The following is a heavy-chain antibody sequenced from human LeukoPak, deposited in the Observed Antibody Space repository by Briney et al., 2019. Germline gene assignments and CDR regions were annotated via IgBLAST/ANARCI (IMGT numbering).Heavy chain of an antibody. CDR2: IYTSGST. J-gene: IGHJ4*02. CDR1: GRSISSGSYC. D-gene: IGHD5-18*01. V-gene: IGHV4-61*02. Sequence: SQTLSLTCTVSGRSISSGSYCCSWLRQPAGKGLEWFGRIYTSGSTNYNRSLQSRVTISLDTSKNKSSLQLSTVTAPYRAGVYIARGTLGNTAMAPFYYWGQGTLGSVSS. CDR3: ARGTLGNTAMAPFYY.